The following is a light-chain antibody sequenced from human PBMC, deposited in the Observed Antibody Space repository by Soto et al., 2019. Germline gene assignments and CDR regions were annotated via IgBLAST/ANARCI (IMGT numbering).Light chain of an antibody. CDR2: WAS. J-gene: IGKJ4*01. CDR1: QSVLYSSNNKNY. V-gene: IGKV4-1*01. CDR3: QKYYSTPTT. Sequence: DIVMTQSPDSLAVSLGERATINCKSSQSVLYSSNNKNYLAWYQQKPGQPPKLLIYWASTRESGVPDRFSGSGSGTDFTLTISSLQAEDVAVYYCQKYYSTPTTFGGGTKVEIK.